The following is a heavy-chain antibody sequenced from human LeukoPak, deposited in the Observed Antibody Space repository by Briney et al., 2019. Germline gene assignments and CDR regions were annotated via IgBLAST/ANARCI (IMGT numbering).Heavy chain of an antibody. Sequence: SETVSLTCTVSGGSISSYYWSWARQPPGKGLEWIGYIFHSGSTNYNPSLKSRVTISVDTSKNQLSLKLSTVTAADTAVYYCARGAPGGNDYGDYWGQGALGTVSS. CDR2: IFHSGST. J-gene: IGHJ4*02. V-gene: IGHV4-59*01. CDR1: GGSISSYY. CDR3: ARGAPGGNDYGDY.